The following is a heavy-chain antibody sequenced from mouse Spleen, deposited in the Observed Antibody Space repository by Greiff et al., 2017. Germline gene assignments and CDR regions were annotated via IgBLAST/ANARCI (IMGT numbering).Heavy chain of an antibody. CDR3: ARWDYYDGSYVYYFDY. V-gene: IGHV1-64*01. CDR2: IHPNSGST. CDR1: GYTFTSYW. Sequence: QVQLKQSGAELVKPGASVKLSCKASGYTFTSYWMHWVKQRPGQGLEWIGMIHPNSGSTNYNEKFKSKATLTVDKSSSTAYMQLSSLTSEDSAVYYCARWDYYDGSYVYYFDYWGQGTTLTVSS. D-gene: IGHD1-1*01. J-gene: IGHJ2*01.